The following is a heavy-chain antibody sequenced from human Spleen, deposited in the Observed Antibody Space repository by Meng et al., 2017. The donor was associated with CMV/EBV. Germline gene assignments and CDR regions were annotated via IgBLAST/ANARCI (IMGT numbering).Heavy chain of an antibody. D-gene: IGHD2-15*01. CDR2: VYHNGDT. V-gene: IGHV4-38-2*01. Sequence: ESLKISCSCSGYSISSGYLWGWIRQFPGRSLQWIGSVYHNGDTSYRPSLRSRLTISLDGPRNQLSLRLTSVTAADTATYYCARLGARGGNSLIDSWGQGTLVTVSS. J-gene: IGHJ4*02. CDR1: GYSISSGYL. CDR3: ARLGARGGNSLIDS.